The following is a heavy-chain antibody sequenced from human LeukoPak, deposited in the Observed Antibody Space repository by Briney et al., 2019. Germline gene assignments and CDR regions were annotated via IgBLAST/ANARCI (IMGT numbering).Heavy chain of an antibody. CDR3: ARDLAKDAFDI. V-gene: IGHV3-7*01. CDR2: IKQDGSEK. J-gene: IGHJ3*02. CDR1: GFTFSMFS. Sequence: GGSLRLSCAASGFTFSMFSMNWVRQAPGKGLEWVANIKQDGSEKYYVDSVKGRFTISRDNAKNSLYLQMNSLRAEDAAVYYCARDLAKDAFDIWGQGTMVTVSS. D-gene: IGHD3-16*01.